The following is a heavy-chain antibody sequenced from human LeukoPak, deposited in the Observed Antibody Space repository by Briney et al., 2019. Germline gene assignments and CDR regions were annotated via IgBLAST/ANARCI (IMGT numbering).Heavy chain of an antibody. Sequence: TSETLSLTCSVSGSSMNLYSWNWIRQSPGKGLEWIAYMYYSGTTNYNPSLENRAAISLDLSRHQFSLRLNSVTAADTAVYYCAREGFYDFWSGYYGNWGQGTLVTVSS. D-gene: IGHD3-3*01. CDR3: AREGFYDFWSGYYGN. V-gene: IGHV4-59*12. J-gene: IGHJ4*02. CDR2: MYYSGTT. CDR1: GSSMNLYS.